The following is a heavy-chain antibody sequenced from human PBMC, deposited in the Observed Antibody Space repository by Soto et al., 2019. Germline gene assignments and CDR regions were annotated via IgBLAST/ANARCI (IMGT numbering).Heavy chain of an antibody. CDR2: IYYSGST. J-gene: IGHJ4*02. D-gene: IGHD3-10*01. V-gene: IGHV4-30-4*01. CDR1: GGSISSGDYY. Sequence: QVQLLESGPGLVKTSQTQSLTCTVSGGSISSGDYYWSWIRQPPGKGLEWIGYIYYSGSTYYNPSLKSRVNISVDTSKNQFSLKLSSVTAADTAVYYCARAQGSGFLVSWGQGTLVTVSS. CDR3: ARAQGSGFLVS.